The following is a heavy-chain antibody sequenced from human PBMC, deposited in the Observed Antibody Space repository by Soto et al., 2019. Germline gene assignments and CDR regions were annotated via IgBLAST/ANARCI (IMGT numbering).Heavy chain of an antibody. D-gene: IGHD3-3*01. CDR3: AHRRPNDFWGGSDWFDP. V-gene: IGHV2-5*01. CDR1: GFSLSTTAVG. CDR2: IYWNDDK. Sequence: SGPTLVNPTQTLTLTCTFSGFSLSTTAVGVGWIRQPPGKALEWLALIYWNDDKRYSPSLKSRLTITKDTSKNQVVLTMTNMDPVDTATYYCAHRRPNDFWGGSDWFDPWGQGTLVTVSS. J-gene: IGHJ5*02.